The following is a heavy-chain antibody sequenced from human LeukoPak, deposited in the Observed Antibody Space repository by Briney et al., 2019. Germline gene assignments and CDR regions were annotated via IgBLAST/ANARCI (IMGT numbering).Heavy chain of an antibody. J-gene: IGHJ4*02. CDR1: GGSISSYC. D-gene: IGHD2-21*01. CDR3: ARSQGIGYFDY. CDR2: IYYSGST. Sequence: PSETLSLTCTVSGGSISSYCWSWIRQPPGKGLEWIGYIYYSGSTNYNPSLKSRVTISVDTSKNQFSLKLSSVTAADTAVYYCARSQGIGYFDYWGQGTLVTVSS. V-gene: IGHV4-59*01.